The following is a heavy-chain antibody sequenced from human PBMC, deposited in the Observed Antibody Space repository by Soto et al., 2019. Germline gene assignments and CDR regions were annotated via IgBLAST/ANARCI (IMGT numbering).Heavy chain of an antibody. V-gene: IGHV1-69*01. CDR3: ARPRIAAAGYYYYYGMDV. D-gene: IGHD6-13*01. CDR2: IIPIFGTA. CDR1: GGTFSSYA. Sequence: QVQLVQSGAEVKKPGSSVKVSCKASGGTFSSYAISWVRQAPGQGLEWMGGIIPIFGTANYAQKFQGRVTITADESTITAYMELSSLRSEDTAVYYCARPRIAAAGYYYYYGMDVWGQGTTVTVSS. J-gene: IGHJ6*02.